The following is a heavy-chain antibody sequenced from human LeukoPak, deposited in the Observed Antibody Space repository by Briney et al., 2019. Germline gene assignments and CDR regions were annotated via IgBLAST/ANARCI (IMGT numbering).Heavy chain of an antibody. V-gene: IGHV3-23*01. CDR1: GFTFSSYA. D-gene: IGHD1-1*01. CDR2: ITSSGGIT. J-gene: IGHJ5*02. CDR3: AKSTGIVWFDP. Sequence: GGSLRLSCAGSGFTFSSYAMSWVRQAPGKGLEWVSTITSSGGITYYADSVKGRFTISRDNSKNTLYLQMNSLRAEDTAVYYCAKSTGIVWFDPWGQGTLVTVSS.